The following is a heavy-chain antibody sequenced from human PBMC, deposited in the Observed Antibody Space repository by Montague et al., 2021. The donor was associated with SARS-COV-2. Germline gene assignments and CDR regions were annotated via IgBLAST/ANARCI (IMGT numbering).Heavy chain of an antibody. CDR1: GFSFSRFW. D-gene: IGHD3-16*01. J-gene: IGHJ4*02. Sequence: SLRLSCAASGFSFSRFWMHWVRQAPGKGLEWVSRINSDGSQTRYADSVRGLFTISRDNAKNTMYLQMDSLGPEDTALYYCARDLTPVPESYGYFDSWGQGTLVTVSS. CDR2: INSDGSQT. CDR3: ARDLTPVPESYGYFDS. V-gene: IGHV3-74*01.